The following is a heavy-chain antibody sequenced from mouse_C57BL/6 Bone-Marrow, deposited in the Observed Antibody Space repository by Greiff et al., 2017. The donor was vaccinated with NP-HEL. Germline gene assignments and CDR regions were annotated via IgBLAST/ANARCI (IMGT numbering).Heavy chain of an antibody. CDR2: IHPNSGST. Sequence: QVQLKQPGAELVKPGASVKLSCKASGYTFTSYWMHWVKQRPGQGLEWIGMIHPNSGSTNYNEKFKSKATLTVDKSSSTAYMQLSSLTSEDSAVYYCARSTTVVANPYWGQGTTLTVSS. J-gene: IGHJ2*01. D-gene: IGHD1-1*01. CDR1: GYTFTSYW. V-gene: IGHV1-64*01. CDR3: ARSTTVVANPY.